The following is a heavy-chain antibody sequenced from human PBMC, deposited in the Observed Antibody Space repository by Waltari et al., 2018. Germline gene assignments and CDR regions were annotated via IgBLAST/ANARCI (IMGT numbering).Heavy chain of an antibody. CDR1: GFTVSSNY. CDR3: AATVTSPPYYYYYMDV. J-gene: IGHJ6*03. D-gene: IGHD4-17*01. Sequence: EVQLVESGGGLVQPGGSLRLSCAASGFTVSSNYMSWVRPAPGKGLEWVSVIYSGGSTYYADSVKGRFTISRHNSKNTLYLQMNSLRAEDTAVYYCAATVTSPPYYYYYMDVWGKGTTVTISS. CDR2: IYSGGST. V-gene: IGHV3-53*04.